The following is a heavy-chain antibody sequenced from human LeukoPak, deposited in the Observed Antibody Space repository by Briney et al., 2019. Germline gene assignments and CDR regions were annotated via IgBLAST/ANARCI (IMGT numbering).Heavy chain of an antibody. J-gene: IGHJ4*02. CDR2: IYYSGST. Sequence: SQTLSLTCTVSGGSISSGGYYWSWIRQHPGKGLEWIGSIYYSGSTYYNPSLKSRVTISVDTSKNQFSLKLSSVTAADTAVYYCARHEVGYQLLPYYFDYWGQGTLVTVSS. D-gene: IGHD2-2*01. CDR3: ARHEVGYQLLPYYFDY. V-gene: IGHV4-39*01. CDR1: GGSISSGGYY.